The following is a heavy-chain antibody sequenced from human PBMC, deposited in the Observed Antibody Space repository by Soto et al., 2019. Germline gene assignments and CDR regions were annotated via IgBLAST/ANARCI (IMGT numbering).Heavy chain of an antibody. J-gene: IGHJ4*01. CDR2: ISGSGGST. CDR1: GFTFSSYA. D-gene: IGHD4-17*01. CDR3: AKDGYGDYIFRGGY. Sequence: EVQLLESGGGLVQPGGSLRLSCAASGFTFSSYAMSWVRQAPGKGLEWVSAISGSGGSTYDADSVKGRFTISRDNSNHPLYLQMNSLRAEDTAVYYCAKDGYGDYIFRGGYWGHGTLVTVSS. V-gene: IGHV3-23*01.